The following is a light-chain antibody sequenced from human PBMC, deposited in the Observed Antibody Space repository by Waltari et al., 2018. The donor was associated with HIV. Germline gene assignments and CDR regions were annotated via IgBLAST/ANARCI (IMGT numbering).Light chain of an antibody. CDR2: EST. J-gene: IGLJ2*01. V-gene: IGLV1-51*02. CDR1: SSYIGAND. Sequence: SVLTQPPSKSAAPGQTVTISCAGHSSYIGANDVSWYQQLPGAAPRLIIYESTKRPSVISDRVSASKSDTTATLDIAGVQPGDEAMYFCGTRDNDLGPVILGGGTWVTVL. CDR3: GTRDNDLGPVI.